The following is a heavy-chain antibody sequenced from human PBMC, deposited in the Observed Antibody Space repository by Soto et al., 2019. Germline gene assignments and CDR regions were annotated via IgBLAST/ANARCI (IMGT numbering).Heavy chain of an antibody. CDR3: ARDYYDSSGYYDRYAFDI. J-gene: IGHJ3*02. CDR2: INPSGGST. CDR1: GYTFTSYY. V-gene: IGHV1-46*01. Sequence: ASVKVSCKASGYTFTSYYMHWVRQAPGQGLEWMGIINPSGGSTSYAQKFQGRVTMTRDTSTSTVYMELSSLRSEDTAVYYCARDYYDSSGYYDRYAFDIWGQGTMVTVSS. D-gene: IGHD3-22*01.